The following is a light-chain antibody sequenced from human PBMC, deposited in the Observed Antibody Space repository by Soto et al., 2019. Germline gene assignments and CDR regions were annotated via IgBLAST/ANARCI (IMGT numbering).Light chain of an antibody. Sequence: SALNHPASVFGVPGPSVTTSCPGTSREVGGYNYVSWYQQHPGKAPKLMIYDVSNRPSGVSNRFSGSKSGSTASLTISGLQAEDEADYYCSSYTSSSTLYVFGTGTKVTVL. J-gene: IGLJ1*01. CDR3: SSYTSSSTLYV. CDR2: DVS. CDR1: SREVGGYNY. V-gene: IGLV2-14*01.